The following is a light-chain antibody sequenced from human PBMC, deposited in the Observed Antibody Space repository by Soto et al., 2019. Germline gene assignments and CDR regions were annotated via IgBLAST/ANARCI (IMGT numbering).Light chain of an antibody. Sequence: DIQLTQSPSTLSASVGDRVTITCRASQRIIIWLSWYQQKPGKAPKLLFYDASNLKSGVTSRFSGSGSGTAFTRTISSLQPDDFATYYCQQHKSYPLPFGGGTKVEIK. CDR1: QRIIIW. V-gene: IGKV1-5*01. CDR2: DAS. CDR3: QQHKSYPLP. J-gene: IGKJ4*01.